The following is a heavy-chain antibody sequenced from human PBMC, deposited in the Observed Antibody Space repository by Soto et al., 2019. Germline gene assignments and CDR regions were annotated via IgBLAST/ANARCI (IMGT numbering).Heavy chain of an antibody. CDR3: ARIYCTTTTCDSWFDP. D-gene: IGHD2-2*01. Sequence: GEFLKISCTGFGYTFTTFCISWVRQIPWKGLEWMGRIDPGDTYATYSPAFQGHVTISADKATSTAYLQWSSLKASDTAMYFCARIYCTTTTCDSWFDPWGQGTLVTVSS. CDR2: IDPGDTYA. J-gene: IGHJ5*02. V-gene: IGHV5-10-1*01. CDR1: GYTFTTFC.